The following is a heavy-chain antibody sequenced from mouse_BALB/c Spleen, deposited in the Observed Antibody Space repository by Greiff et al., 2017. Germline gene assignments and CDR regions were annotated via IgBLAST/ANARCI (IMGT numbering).Heavy chain of an antibody. D-gene: IGHD2-3*01. CDR2: INPYNDGT. Sequence: VQLKQSGPELVKPGASVKMSCKASGYTFTSYVMHWVKQKPGQGLEWIGYINPYNDGTKYNEKFKGKATLTSDKSSSTAYMELSSLTSEDSAVYYCARGRIYDGYYAMDYWGQGTSVTVSS. V-gene: IGHV1-14*01. CDR3: ARGRIYDGYYAMDY. J-gene: IGHJ4*01. CDR1: GYTFTSYV.